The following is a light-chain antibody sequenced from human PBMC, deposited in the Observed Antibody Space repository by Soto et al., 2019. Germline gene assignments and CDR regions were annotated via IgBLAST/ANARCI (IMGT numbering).Light chain of an antibody. CDR1: QSVRSSY. J-gene: IGKJ2*01. V-gene: IGKV3-20*01. CDR3: QQYASSPYT. CDR2: GAS. Sequence: EIVLTQSPGTLSLSPGERATLSCRASQSVRSSYLAWYHQKPGQPPRLLLFGASNRATGIPDRFSGSESGTDFTLHISILEHADFAVYYSQQYASSPYTFGQATRLQ.